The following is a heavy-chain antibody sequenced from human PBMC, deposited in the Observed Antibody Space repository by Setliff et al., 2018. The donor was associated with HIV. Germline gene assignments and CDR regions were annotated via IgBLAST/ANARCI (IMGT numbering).Heavy chain of an antibody. D-gene: IGHD3-9*01. CDR2: IYHRGST. J-gene: IGHJ6*03. CDR3: AIQPVAGAGYYYYMDV. CDR1: GYSISTGYY. V-gene: IGHV4-38-2*01. Sequence: PSETLSLTCDVSGYSISTGYYCGWVRQPPGKGLEWIGGIYHRGSTYYNPSLKSRFNISVDTSKNQFSLKMSSVTAADTAVYYCAIQPVAGAGYYYYMDVSGNVTTVTVSS.